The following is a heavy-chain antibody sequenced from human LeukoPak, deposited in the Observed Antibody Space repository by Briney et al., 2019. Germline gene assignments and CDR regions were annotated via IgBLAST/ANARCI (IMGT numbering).Heavy chain of an antibody. J-gene: IGHJ4*02. CDR3: ARLYYYDSSGYRRFFDY. Sequence: SQTLSLTCTVSGGSISSGDYYWSWIRQPPEKGLEWIGYIYYSGSTYYNPSLKSRVTISVDASKNQFSLKLSSVTAADTAVYYCARLYYYDSSGYRRFFDYWGQGTLVTVSS. CDR2: IYYSGST. V-gene: IGHV4-30-4*08. CDR1: GGSISSGDYY. D-gene: IGHD3-22*01.